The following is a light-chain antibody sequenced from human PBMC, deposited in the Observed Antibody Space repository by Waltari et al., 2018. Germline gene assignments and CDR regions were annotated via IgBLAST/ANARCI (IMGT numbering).Light chain of an antibody. Sequence: DIVMTQSPDSLAVSLGERATINCKSSQSLFSSAHSKTYIAWYQHKPGQPPKLLIYWASIRASVVPDRFSGSGSGTDFTLTISSLQAEDVAVYYCHHYYIPPLTFGQGTRLEI. V-gene: IGKV4-1*01. CDR3: HHYYIPPLT. CDR2: WAS. CDR1: QSLFSSAHSKTY. J-gene: IGKJ5*01.